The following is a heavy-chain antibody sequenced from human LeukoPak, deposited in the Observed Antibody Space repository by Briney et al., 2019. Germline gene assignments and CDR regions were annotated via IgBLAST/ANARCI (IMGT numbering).Heavy chain of an antibody. CDR1: GFTFSDYY. CDR2: ISSSGRTI. Sequence: GGSLRLSCAASGFTFSDYYMSWIRQAPGKGLEWVSKISSSGRTINYADSVKGRLTISRDNAKNSLYLQMNSLRAEDTAVYYCARDSPTILHYYYYYMDVWGNGTTVTVFS. D-gene: IGHD3-9*01. CDR3: ARDSPTILHYYYYYMDV. V-gene: IGHV3-11*04. J-gene: IGHJ6*03.